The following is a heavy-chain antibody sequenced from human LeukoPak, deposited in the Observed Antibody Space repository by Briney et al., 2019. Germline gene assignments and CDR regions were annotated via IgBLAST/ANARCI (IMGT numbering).Heavy chain of an antibody. CDR3: PRHPHSGYSYGWVYYYYYMDV. CDR2: IYYSGST. CDR1: GGSISSSSYY. D-gene: IGHD5-18*01. V-gene: IGHV4-39*01. J-gene: IGHJ6*03. Sequence: PSETLSLTCTVSGGSISSSSYYWGWIRQPPGKGLEWIGSIYYSGSTYYNPSLKSRVTISLDTSKNQFSLKLSSVTAADTAVYYCPRHPHSGYSYGWVYYYYYMDVWGKGTTVTVSS.